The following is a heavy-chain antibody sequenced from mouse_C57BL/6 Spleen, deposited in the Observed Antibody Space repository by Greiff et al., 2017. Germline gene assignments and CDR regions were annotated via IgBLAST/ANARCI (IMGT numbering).Heavy chain of an antibody. V-gene: IGHV5-4*01. Sequence: EVKLMESGGGLVKPGGSLKLSCAASGFTFSSYAMSWVRQTPEKRLEWVATISDGGSYTYYPDNVKGRFTISRDNAKNNLYLQMSHLKSEDTAMYYCAREAYDYAYYFDYWGQGTTLTVSS. D-gene: IGHD2-4*01. CDR2: ISDGGSYT. CDR1: GFTFSSYA. CDR3: AREAYDYAYYFDY. J-gene: IGHJ2*01.